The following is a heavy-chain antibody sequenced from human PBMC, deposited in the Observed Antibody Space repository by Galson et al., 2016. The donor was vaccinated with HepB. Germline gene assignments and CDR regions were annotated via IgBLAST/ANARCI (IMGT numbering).Heavy chain of an antibody. CDR2: TYSGGAT. CDR1: GLTVSNNY. D-gene: IGHD2-8*01. CDR3: ARDPPAAGSSTWA. V-gene: IGHV3-53*01. Sequence: SLRLSCAVSGLTVSNNYMRWVRQAPGKGLEWVSLTYSGGATHYADSVKGRFTISRDNSQNTLFLQMNSLRVEDTAVYYCARDPPAAGSSTWAWGQGTLVTVSS. J-gene: IGHJ5*02.